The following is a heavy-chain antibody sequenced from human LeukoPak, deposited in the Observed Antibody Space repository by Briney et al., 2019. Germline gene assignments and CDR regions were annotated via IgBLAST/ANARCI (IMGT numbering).Heavy chain of an antibody. Sequence: GGSLRLSCAASGFTFSVYAMSWVRQAPGKGLEWVSTISGSGDSTYYADSVKGRFTITRDNSKNTLYLQMNSLRADDTAVYYCAKDGVAPLWWWRYWGQGTLVTVSS. J-gene: IGHJ4*02. D-gene: IGHD2-21*01. CDR1: GFTFSVYA. CDR2: ISGSGDST. CDR3: AKDGVAPLWWWRY. V-gene: IGHV3-23*01.